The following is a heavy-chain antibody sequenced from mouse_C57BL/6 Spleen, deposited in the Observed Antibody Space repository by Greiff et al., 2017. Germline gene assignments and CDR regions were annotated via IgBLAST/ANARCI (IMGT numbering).Heavy chain of an antibody. CDR3: AGGGSSSGYLDV. Sequence: QVQLQQSGAELARPGASVKLSCKASGYTFTSYGISWVKQRTGQGLEWIGEIYPRSGNTYYNEKFKGKATLTADKSSSTAYMELRSLTSEDSAVYLCAGGGSSSGYLDVWGTGTTVTVPS. CDR1: GYTFTSYG. V-gene: IGHV1-81*01. D-gene: IGHD1-1*01. CDR2: IYPRSGNT. J-gene: IGHJ1*03.